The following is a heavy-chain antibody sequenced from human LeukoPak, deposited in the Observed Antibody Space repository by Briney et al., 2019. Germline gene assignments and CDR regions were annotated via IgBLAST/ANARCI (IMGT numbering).Heavy chain of an antibody. CDR1: RYTFTSYA. J-gene: IGHJ2*01. Sequence: ASVKVSCKASRYTFTSYAMHWVRQAPGQRLEWMGWINVGNGNTKYSQKFQGRVSITRDTSASTAYMELSSLRSEDTAVYYCARDRYYFDSSGYYERWYFNLWGRGTLVTVSS. V-gene: IGHV1-3*01. D-gene: IGHD3-22*01. CDR2: INVGNGNT. CDR3: ARDRYYFDSSGYYERWYFNL.